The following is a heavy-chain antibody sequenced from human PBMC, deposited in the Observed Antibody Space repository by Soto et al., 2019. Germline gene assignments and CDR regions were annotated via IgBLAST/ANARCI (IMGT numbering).Heavy chain of an antibody. J-gene: IGHJ4*02. D-gene: IGHD3-10*01. CDR2: VDPNSGGT. Sequence: QVQLVQSGAEVKKPGASVKVSCRPSGYTFTAYYIHWVRQAPGQGLEWMGWVDPNSGGTRDAQNFQGRVTMTRDTSTSTVYIELNWLRSDDTALYCFARDNYGPLDYWGQGTLVTVSS. V-gene: IGHV1-2*02. CDR1: GYTFTAYY. CDR3: ARDNYGPLDY.